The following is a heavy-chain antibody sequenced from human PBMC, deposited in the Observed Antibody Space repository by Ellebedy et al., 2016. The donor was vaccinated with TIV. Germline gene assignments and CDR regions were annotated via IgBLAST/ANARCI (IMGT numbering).Heavy chain of an antibody. D-gene: IGHD6-13*01. CDR1: GFTFSSYW. J-gene: IGHJ6*02. CDR2: INSDGSTT. V-gene: IGHV3-74*01. Sequence: GESLKISXAASGFTFSSYWMHWVRQVPGKGLVWVSRINSDGSTTYYADSVKGRFTISRDNAKNTLYLQMNSLRAEDTAVYYCAREKPAAGRDYFHYYGMDVWGQGTTVTVSS. CDR3: AREKPAAGRDYFHYYGMDV.